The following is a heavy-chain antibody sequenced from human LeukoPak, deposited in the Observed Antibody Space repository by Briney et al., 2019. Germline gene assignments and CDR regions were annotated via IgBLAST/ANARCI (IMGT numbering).Heavy chain of an antibody. D-gene: IGHD3-9*01. J-gene: IGHJ4*02. Sequence: GASLRLSCAASGFTFSSYSMNWVRQAPGKGLEWVSSISSSSSYIYYADSVKGRFTISRDNAKNSLYLQMNSLRAEDTAVYYCARAFATGAHDYWGQGTLVTVSS. CDR3: ARAFATGAHDY. CDR2: ISSSSSYI. V-gene: IGHV3-21*01. CDR1: GFTFSSYS.